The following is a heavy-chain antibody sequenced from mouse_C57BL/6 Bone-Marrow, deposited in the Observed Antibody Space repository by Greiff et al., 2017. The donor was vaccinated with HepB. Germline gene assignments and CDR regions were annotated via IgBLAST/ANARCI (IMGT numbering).Heavy chain of an antibody. V-gene: IGHV5-15*01. Sequence: EVMLVESGGGLVQPGGSLKLSCAASGFTFSDYGMAWVRQAPRKGPEWVAFISNLAYSIYYADTVTGRFTSSRENAKNTLYLEMSSLRSEDTAMYYCARRLTGDWYFDVWGTGTTVTVSS. CDR1: GFTFSDYG. CDR3: ARRLTGDWYFDV. CDR2: ISNLAYSI. J-gene: IGHJ1*03. D-gene: IGHD4-1*01.